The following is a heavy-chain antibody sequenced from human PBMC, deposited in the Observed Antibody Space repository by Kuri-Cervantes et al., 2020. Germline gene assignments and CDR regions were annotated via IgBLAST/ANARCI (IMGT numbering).Heavy chain of an antibody. CDR2: IYHSGTT. D-gene: IGHD3-10*01. CDR1: GGSFSGYY. J-gene: IGHJ5*02. V-gene: IGHV4-34*01. CDR3: ARDLGSGNYPSWFDP. Sequence: GSLRLSCAVYGGSFSGYYWSWIRQPPGKGLEWIGEIYHSGTTYFHPSLKSRVTISVDTSKNQFSLKLSSVTAADTAVYYCARDLGSGNYPSWFDPWGQGTLVTVSS.